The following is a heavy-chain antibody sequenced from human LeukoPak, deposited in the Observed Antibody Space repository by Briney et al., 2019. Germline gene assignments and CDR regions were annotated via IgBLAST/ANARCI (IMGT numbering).Heavy chain of an antibody. J-gene: IGHJ4*02. D-gene: IGHD1-1*01. CDR3: ARYTRGPYYFDY. Sequence: PSETLSLTCTVSGGSISSYYWSWIRQPPGKGLEWIGYIYYSGSTNYNPSLKSRVTISVDTSKNQFSLKLSSVTAADTAVYYCARYTRGPYYFDYWGQGTLVTVSS. CDR2: IYYSGST. CDR1: GGSISSYY. V-gene: IGHV4-59*01.